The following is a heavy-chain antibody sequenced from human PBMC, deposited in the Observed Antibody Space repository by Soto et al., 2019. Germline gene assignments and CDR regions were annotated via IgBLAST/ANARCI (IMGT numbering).Heavy chain of an antibody. J-gene: IGHJ5*02. D-gene: IGHD1-26*01. CDR3: ARVTYIESVGGPAGFEP. V-gene: IGHV1-18*01. CDR2: ISPYTGKT. Sequence: QVPLVQSGAEVKKPGASVKVSCKTSGYIFSNYGISWIRQAPGQGLEWMGWISPYTGKTDSAQSFQDRVTLITDTSTITAYMELMSLRSDDTAVYYCARVTYIESVGGPAGFEPWGQGSLVSVSS. CDR1: GYIFSNYG.